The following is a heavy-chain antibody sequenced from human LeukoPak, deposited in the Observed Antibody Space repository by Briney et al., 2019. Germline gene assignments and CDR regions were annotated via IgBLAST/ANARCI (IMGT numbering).Heavy chain of an antibody. Sequence: SETLPLTCAVYGGSFSGYYWSWIRQPPGKGLEWIGEINHSGSTNYNPSLKSRVTISVDTSKNQFSLKLSSVTAADTAVYYCARGYGSGSYYPLDYWGQGTLVTVSS. CDR3: ARGYGSGSYYPLDY. D-gene: IGHD3-10*01. CDR1: GGSFSGYY. J-gene: IGHJ4*02. V-gene: IGHV4-34*01. CDR2: INHSGST.